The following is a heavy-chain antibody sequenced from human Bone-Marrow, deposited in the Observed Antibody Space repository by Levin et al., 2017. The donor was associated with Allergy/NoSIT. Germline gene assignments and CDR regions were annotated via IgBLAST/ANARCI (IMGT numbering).Heavy chain of an antibody. Sequence: GGSLRLSCAASGFSIDDYGMTWVRQAPGKGPEWVSGISWDGVRTDYEDSVKGRFTISRDSAKNSLYLQMNSLRAEDTALYYCARKGRGPSVTMYYFDYWGQGTLVTVSS. J-gene: IGHJ4*02. CDR3: ARKGRGPSVTMYYFDY. CDR2: ISWDGVRT. CDR1: GFSIDDYG. D-gene: IGHD4/OR15-4a*01. V-gene: IGHV3-20*04.